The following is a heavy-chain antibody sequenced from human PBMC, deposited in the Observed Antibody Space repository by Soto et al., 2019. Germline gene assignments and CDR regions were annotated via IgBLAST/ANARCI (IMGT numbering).Heavy chain of an antibody. CDR1: GCIFSSYA. Sequence: PGGSLRLSCAASGCIFSSYAMSWVRQAPGKGLEWVSAISGSGGSTYYADSVKGRFTISRDNSKNTLYLQMNSLRAEDTAVYYCAKVAPSDDYGDYFYFDYWGQGTLVTVSS. D-gene: IGHD4-17*01. CDR2: ISGSGGST. CDR3: AKVAPSDDYGDYFYFDY. J-gene: IGHJ4*02. V-gene: IGHV3-23*01.